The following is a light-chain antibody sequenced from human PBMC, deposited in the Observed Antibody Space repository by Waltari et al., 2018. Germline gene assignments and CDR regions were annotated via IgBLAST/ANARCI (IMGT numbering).Light chain of an antibody. V-gene: IGLV2-14*03. CDR3: RSYTSSTTLV. J-gene: IGLJ2*01. CDR2: DVS. Sequence: QSALTQPASVSGSPGQSITISCTGTSSDVGGYDSVSWYQQHPGKAPKLMIFDVSKRPSWVSSRFSGSKSGNTASLTISGLQAEDEADYYCRSYTSSTTLVFGGGTKLTVL. CDR1: SSDVGGYDS.